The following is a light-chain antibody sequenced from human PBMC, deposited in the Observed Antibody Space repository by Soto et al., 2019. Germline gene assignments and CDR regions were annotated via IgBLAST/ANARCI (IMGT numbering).Light chain of an antibody. Sequence: EIVLTQSPATLSLSQGDRATLSCRASQSVSNFLAWYQQKPGQAPRLLIYDASNRATGIPARFSGGGSGTDFTLTISSLEPEDFAVYYCQVRSNWPTWTFGQGTKVDI. V-gene: IGKV3-11*01. CDR3: QVRSNWPTWT. CDR2: DAS. J-gene: IGKJ1*01. CDR1: QSVSNF.